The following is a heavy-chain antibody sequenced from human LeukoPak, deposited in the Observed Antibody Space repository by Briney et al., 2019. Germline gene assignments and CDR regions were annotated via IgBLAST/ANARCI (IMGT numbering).Heavy chain of an antibody. CDR2: IYYRKNT. Sequence: KPSETLSLTCTVSGGSISSSSAYWGWIRQPPGKGLEWIRSIYYRKNTYYNPSLKSRVTISADTSKNQFSLTLGSVSATDTAVYYCASPRGFSYGYFDYWGQGTLVTVSS. D-gene: IGHD5-18*01. V-gene: IGHV4-39*01. CDR1: GGSISSSSAY. CDR3: ASPRGFSYGYFDY. J-gene: IGHJ4*02.